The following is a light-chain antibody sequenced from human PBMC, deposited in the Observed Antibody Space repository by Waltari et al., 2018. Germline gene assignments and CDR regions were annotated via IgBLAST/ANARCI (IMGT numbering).Light chain of an antibody. J-gene: IGLJ3*02. CDR1: SSDVGDYNF. V-gene: IGLV2-11*01. CDR2: GVS. Sequence: QSALTQPRSVSGSPGQSVTISCTGISSDVGDYNFVSWYQQHPGKAPKLMIHGVSKRPSGVPDRFSGAKACNTAFLTSSGLQAEDEAEYYCCSYVGSHTNWVFGGGTKLTVL. CDR3: CSYVGSHTNWV.